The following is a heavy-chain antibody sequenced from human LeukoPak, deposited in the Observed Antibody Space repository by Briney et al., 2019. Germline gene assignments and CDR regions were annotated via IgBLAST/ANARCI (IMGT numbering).Heavy chain of an antibody. CDR3: ARERGYDSSGYYSDAFDI. J-gene: IGHJ3*02. CDR2: IKQNGSEK. D-gene: IGHD3-22*01. CDR1: GFTFSSYW. V-gene: IGHV3-7*01. Sequence: GGSLRLSCAASGFTFSSYWMSWVRQAPGKGLEWVANIKQNGSEKYYVDSVKGRFTISRDNAKNSLYLQMNSLRAEDTAVYYCARERGYDSSGYYSDAFDIWGQGTMVTVSS.